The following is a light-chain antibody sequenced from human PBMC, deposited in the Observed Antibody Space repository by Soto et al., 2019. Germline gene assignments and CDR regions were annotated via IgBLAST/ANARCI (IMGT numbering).Light chain of an antibody. CDR1: SSDVGSYNL. J-gene: IGLJ1*01. V-gene: IGLV2-23*01. CDR2: EGS. CDR3: CSYAGSRRV. Sequence: QSVLPQTPSVSWSPGQSITISCTVTSSDVGSYNLVSWYQQHPGKAPKLMIYEGSKRPSGVSNRFSGSKSGNTASLTISGLQAEDEADYYCCSYAGSRRVFGTGTKVTVL.